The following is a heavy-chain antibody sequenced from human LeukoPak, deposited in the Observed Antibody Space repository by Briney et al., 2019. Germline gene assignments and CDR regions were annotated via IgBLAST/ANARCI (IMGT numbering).Heavy chain of an antibody. CDR1: GGSISSNNW. D-gene: IGHD4-17*01. V-gene: IGHV4-4*02. CDR2: IYHDGST. CDR3: ARDWGDDYGVLHDAFDI. Sequence: SETLSLTCAVSGGSISSNNWWIWVRQSPEKGLEWIGEIYHDGSTNYNPSLKSRVTISVDTSKNQFSLKLSSVTAADTAVYYCARDWGDDYGVLHDAFDIWGQGTMVTASS. J-gene: IGHJ3*02.